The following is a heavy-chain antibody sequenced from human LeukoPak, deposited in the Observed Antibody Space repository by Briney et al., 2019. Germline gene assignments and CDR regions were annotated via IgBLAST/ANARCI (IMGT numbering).Heavy chain of an antibody. V-gene: IGHV3-23*01. CDR2: ISGSGGST. Sequence: GGSLRLSCAASGFTLSSYAMSWVRQAPGKGLEWVSAISGSGGSTYYADSVKGRFTISRDNSKNTLYLQMNSLRAEDTAVYYCAKLIGYRTGYFDYWGQGTLVTVSS. D-gene: IGHD2-2*03. J-gene: IGHJ4*02. CDR1: GFTLSSYA. CDR3: AKLIGYRTGYFDY.